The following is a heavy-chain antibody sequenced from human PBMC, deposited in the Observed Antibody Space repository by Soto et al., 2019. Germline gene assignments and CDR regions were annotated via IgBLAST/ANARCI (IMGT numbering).Heavy chain of an antibody. Sequence: SETLSLTCTVSGGSISSGDYYWSWIRQPPGKGLEWIGYIYYSGSTYYNPSLKSRVTISVDTSKNQFSLKLSSVTAADTAVYYCARALPIVVVPAAMDYGMDVWGQGTTVTVSS. J-gene: IGHJ6*02. V-gene: IGHV4-30-4*01. CDR3: ARALPIVVVPAAMDYGMDV. CDR2: IYYSGST. CDR1: GGSISSGDYY. D-gene: IGHD2-2*01.